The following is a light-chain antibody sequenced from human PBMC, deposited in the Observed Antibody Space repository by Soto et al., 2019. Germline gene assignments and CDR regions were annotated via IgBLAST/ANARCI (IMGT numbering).Light chain of an antibody. CDR1: QSVSSN. CDR2: GAS. Sequence: EIVMTQSPSTLSVSPGERATLSCRASQSVSSNLAWYQEKPGQAPRLLIYGASTRAAGIPARFSGSGSGTEFTLTISSLQSEDFAVYCCQQYNNWPLTFGGGTKVAIK. J-gene: IGKJ4*01. CDR3: QQYNNWPLT. V-gene: IGKV3-15*01.